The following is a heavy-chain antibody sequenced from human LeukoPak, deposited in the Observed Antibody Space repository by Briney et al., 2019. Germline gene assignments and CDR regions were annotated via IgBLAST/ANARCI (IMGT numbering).Heavy chain of an antibody. Sequence: GGSLRLSCAASGFSFSNYAMSWVRQAPARGLEWVSSIRGGGDTFYADSVKRRFTLSRDDSRNTVYLQLNNLRVEDSAVYYCAKANWVSNADAVWWGQGTLVTVSS. CDR3: AKANWVSNADAVW. D-gene: IGHD1-1*01. CDR1: GFSFSNYA. CDR2: IRGGGDT. V-gene: IGHV3-23*01. J-gene: IGHJ4*02.